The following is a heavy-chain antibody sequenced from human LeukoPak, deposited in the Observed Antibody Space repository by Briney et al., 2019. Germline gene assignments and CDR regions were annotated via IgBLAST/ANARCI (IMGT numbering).Heavy chain of an antibody. CDR1: GFTFSSYG. D-gene: IGHD5-12*01. J-gene: IGHJ4*02. CDR3: AKDRGYSGYDLPDY. Sequence: GGTLRLSCAASGFTFSSYGMSWVRQAPGKGLEWVSAISGSGGSTYYADSVKGRFTISRDNSKNTLYLQMNSLRAEDTAVYYCAKDRGYSGYDLPDYWGQGTLVTVSS. CDR2: ISGSGGST. V-gene: IGHV3-23*01.